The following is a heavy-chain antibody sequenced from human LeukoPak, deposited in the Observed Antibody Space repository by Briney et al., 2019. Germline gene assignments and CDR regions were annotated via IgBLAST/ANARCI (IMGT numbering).Heavy chain of an antibody. CDR2: INQSGST. CDR1: GGSFSGYY. J-gene: IGHJ6*03. Sequence: PSETLSLTCAVYGGSFSGYYWSWIRQPPGKGLEWIGEINQSGSTNYNPSLKSRVTILVDTSKKQFSLKLSPVTAADTAVYYCAAGCSSTSCYWYYYTDVWGKGTTVTVSS. V-gene: IGHV4-34*01. D-gene: IGHD2-2*01. CDR3: AAGCSSTSCYWYYYTDV.